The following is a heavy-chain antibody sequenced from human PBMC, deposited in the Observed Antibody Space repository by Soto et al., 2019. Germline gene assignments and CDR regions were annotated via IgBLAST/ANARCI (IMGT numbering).Heavy chain of an antibody. D-gene: IGHD6-13*01. V-gene: IGHV3-48*02. CDR2: ISSSSSSI. Sequence: EVQLVESGGGLGQPGGALRLSCVASGFTFSTYSMNWVRHPPGRGLEWISSISSSSSSIYYADSVRGRFTLSRDNAKNSLYLQMNSLRDADTAVYYCARGSGSQSWFDTWGQGTLVTVSA. J-gene: IGHJ5*02. CDR3: ARGSGSQSWFDT. CDR1: GFTFSTYS.